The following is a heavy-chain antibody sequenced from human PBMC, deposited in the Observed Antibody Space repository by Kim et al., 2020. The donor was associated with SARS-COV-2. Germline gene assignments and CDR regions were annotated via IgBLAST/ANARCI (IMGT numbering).Heavy chain of an antibody. D-gene: IGHD3-3*01. Sequence: GGSLRLSCAASGFTFSSYEMNWVRQAQGKGLEWVSYISSSGSTIYYADSVKGRFTISRDNAKNSLYLQMNSLRAEDTAVYYCARDQSITLFGVSPPGSSGGMDVWGQGTTVTVSS. CDR1: GFTFSSYE. CDR2: ISSSGSTI. V-gene: IGHV3-48*03. CDR3: ARDQSITLFGVSPPGSSGGMDV. J-gene: IGHJ6*02.